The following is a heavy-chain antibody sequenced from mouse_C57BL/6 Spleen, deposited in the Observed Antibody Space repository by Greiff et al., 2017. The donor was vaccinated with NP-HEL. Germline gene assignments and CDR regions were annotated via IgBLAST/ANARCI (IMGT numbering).Heavy chain of an antibody. V-gene: IGHV1-52*01. D-gene: IGHD3-2*02. Sequence: QVQLQQPGAELVRPGSSVKLSCKASGYTFTSYWMQWVKQRPIQGLEWIGNIDPSDSETHYNQKFKDKATLTVDKSSSTAYMQLSSLTSEDSAVYYCARDSSDDVLDYWGQGTTLTVSS. CDR1: GYTFTSYW. CDR3: ARDSSDDVLDY. J-gene: IGHJ2*01. CDR2: IDPSDSET.